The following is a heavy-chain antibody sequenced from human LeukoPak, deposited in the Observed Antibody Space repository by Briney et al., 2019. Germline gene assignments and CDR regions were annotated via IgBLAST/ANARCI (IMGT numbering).Heavy chain of an antibody. CDR3: ARGAGRITMIVVVSAFDI. Sequence: ASVKVSCKASGYTFTSYGISWVRQAPGQGLEWMGGIIPIFGTANYAQKFQGRVTITADESTSTAYMELSSLRSEDTAVYYCARGAGRITMIVVVSAFDIWGQGTMVTVSS. CDR1: GYTFTSYG. J-gene: IGHJ3*02. D-gene: IGHD3-22*01. CDR2: IIPIFGTA. V-gene: IGHV1-69*13.